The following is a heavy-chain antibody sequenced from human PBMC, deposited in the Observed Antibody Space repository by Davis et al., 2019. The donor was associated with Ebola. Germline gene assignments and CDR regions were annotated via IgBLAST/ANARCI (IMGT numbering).Heavy chain of an antibody. D-gene: IGHD2-15*01. CDR2: ISAYNGNT. J-gene: IGHJ4*02. V-gene: IGHV1-18*04. CDR1: GYSFTSYW. Sequence: ASVKVSCKGSGYSFTSYWISWVRQAPGQGLEWMGWISAYNGNTNYAQKLQGRVTMTTDTSTSTAYMELRSLRSDDTAVYYCARLALYCSGGSCYLGDVDYWGQGTLVTVSS. CDR3: ARLALYCSGGSCYLGDVDY.